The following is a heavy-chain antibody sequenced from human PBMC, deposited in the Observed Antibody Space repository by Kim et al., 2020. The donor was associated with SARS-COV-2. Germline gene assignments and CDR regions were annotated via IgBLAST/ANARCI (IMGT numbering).Heavy chain of an antibody. V-gene: IGHV4-31*03. CDR3: AREYSSGYGWFDP. Sequence: TLSLTCTVSGGSISSGGYYWSWIRQHPGKGLEWIGYIYYSGSTYYNPSFKSRIIISVDTSKNHFSLKLSSVTAADTAVYYCAREYSSGYGWFDPWGQG. CDR1: GGSISSGGYY. J-gene: IGHJ5*02. D-gene: IGHD3-22*01. CDR2: IYYSGST.